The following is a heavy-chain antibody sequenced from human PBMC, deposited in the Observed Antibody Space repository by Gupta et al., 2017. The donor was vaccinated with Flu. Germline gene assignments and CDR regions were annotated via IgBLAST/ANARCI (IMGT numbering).Heavy chain of an antibody. Sequence: IGYIYYSGSTYYNPSLKSRVTISVDTSKNQFSLKLSSVTAADTAVYYCARWWRVAGKRGRFDYWGQGTLVTVSS. CDR2: IYYSGST. D-gene: IGHD6-19*01. CDR3: ARWWRVAGKRGRFDY. V-gene: IGHV4-31*02. J-gene: IGHJ4*02.